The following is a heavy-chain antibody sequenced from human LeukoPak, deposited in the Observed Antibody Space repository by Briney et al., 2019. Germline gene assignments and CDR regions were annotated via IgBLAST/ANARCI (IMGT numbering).Heavy chain of an antibody. J-gene: IGHJ3*02. CDR1: GYTFTNYY. V-gene: IGHV1-2*02. Sequence: ASVKVSCKASGYTFTNYYLYWLRQAPGQGLEWMGWINPNTGDTNYAQNFQGRVTMTRVTSITTGYMELSRLTSDDTAVYYCANKLQFLHAFDIWGQGTMVTVSS. D-gene: IGHD3-3*01. CDR2: INPNTGDT. CDR3: ANKLQFLHAFDI.